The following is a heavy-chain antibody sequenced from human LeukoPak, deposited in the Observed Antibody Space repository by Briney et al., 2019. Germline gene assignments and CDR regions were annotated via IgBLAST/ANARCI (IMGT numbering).Heavy chain of an antibody. Sequence: PSETLSLTCAVYGGSFSGYYWSWIRQPPGKGLEWIGEINHSGSTNYNPSLKSRVTISVDTSKNQFSLKLSSVTAADRAVYYCARGGSGWWGYFDYWGQGTLVTVSS. CDR3: ARGGSGWWGYFDY. V-gene: IGHV4-34*01. J-gene: IGHJ4*02. CDR1: GGSFSGYY. D-gene: IGHD6-19*01. CDR2: INHSGST.